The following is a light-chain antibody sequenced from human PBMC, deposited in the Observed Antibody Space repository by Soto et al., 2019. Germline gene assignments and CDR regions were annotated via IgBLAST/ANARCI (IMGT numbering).Light chain of an antibody. J-gene: IGKJ2*01. CDR3: QQYDSLPYT. V-gene: IGKV1-33*01. Sequence: DILMTQSPSSLSASVGDRVTITCQASQDISNYLNWYQQKPGKAPKLLIYDASNLETGVPSRFSGSGSGTDFTFTISSLQPEDIATYYCQQYDSLPYTFGQGTKLEIK. CDR1: QDISNY. CDR2: DAS.